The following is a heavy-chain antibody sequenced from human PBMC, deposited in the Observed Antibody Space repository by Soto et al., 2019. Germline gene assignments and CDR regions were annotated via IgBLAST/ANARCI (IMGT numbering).Heavy chain of an antibody. CDR1: GGTFSSHG. CDR3: ASERSAQYFDF. D-gene: IGHD1-26*01. CDR2: IIPTFGTP. Sequence: QVQLVQSGTVVQRRGSSVKVSCQASGGTFSSHGMAWVRQAPGQGLEWMGGIIPTFGTPTYAPKFQGRVTFTADKSTNTAYMELSSLRSEDTGVYYCASERSAQYFDFWGQGTLITVSS. J-gene: IGHJ4*02. V-gene: IGHV1-69*06.